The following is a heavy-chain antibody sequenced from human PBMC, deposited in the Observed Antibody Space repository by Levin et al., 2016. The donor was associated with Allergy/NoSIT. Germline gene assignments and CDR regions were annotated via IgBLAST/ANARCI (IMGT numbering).Heavy chain of an antibody. CDR2: IYYSGST. V-gene: IGHV4-59*12. D-gene: IGHD6-19*01. Sequence: SETLSLTCTVSGGSISSYYWSWIRQPPGKGLEWIGYIYYSGSTNYNPSLKSRVTMSVDTSKNQFSLKLSSVTAADTAVYYCAMEAVAGNWYFDLWGRGTLVTVSS. CDR1: GGSISSYY. CDR3: AMEAVAGNWYFDL. J-gene: IGHJ2*01.